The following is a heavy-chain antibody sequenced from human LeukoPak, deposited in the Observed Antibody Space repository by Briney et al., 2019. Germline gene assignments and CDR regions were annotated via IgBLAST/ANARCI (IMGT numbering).Heavy chain of an antibody. CDR1: GFTFDDYA. J-gene: IGHJ4*02. D-gene: IGHD2-21*02. Sequence: GGSLRLSCAASGFTFDDYAMHWVRQAPGKGLEWVSVISWNSGSIGYADSVKGRFTISRDNAKNSLYLQMNSLRAEDTALYYCAKDMTKRGDSGGVFDYWGQGTLVTVSS. CDR2: ISWNSGSI. CDR3: AKDMTKRGDSGGVFDY. V-gene: IGHV3-9*01.